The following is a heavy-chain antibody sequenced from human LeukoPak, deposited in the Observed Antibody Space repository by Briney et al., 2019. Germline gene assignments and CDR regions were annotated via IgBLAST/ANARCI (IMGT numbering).Heavy chain of an antibody. V-gene: IGHV3-11*01. CDR2: ISSSGSTI. Sequence: GGSLRLSCAASGFTFSDYYMSWIRQAPGKGLEWVSYISSSGSTIYYADSVKGRFTISRDNAENSLYLQMNSLRAEDTAVYYCARDLRIDSSGYIPPYYFDYWGQGTLVTVSS. D-gene: IGHD3-22*01. CDR3: ARDLRIDSSGYIPPYYFDY. J-gene: IGHJ4*02. CDR1: GFTFSDYY.